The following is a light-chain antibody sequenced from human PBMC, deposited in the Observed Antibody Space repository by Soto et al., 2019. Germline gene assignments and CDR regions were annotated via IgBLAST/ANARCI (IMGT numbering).Light chain of an antibody. CDR2: KAS. Sequence: DIQITQSPSTLSGSVGDRVTITCRASQTISSWLAWYQQKPGKAPKLLIYKASTLKSGVPSRFSGSGSGTEFTLTISSLQPDEFATYYCQHYNSYSEAFGQGTKVDI. V-gene: IGKV1-5*03. CDR1: QTISSW. CDR3: QHYNSYSEA. J-gene: IGKJ1*01.